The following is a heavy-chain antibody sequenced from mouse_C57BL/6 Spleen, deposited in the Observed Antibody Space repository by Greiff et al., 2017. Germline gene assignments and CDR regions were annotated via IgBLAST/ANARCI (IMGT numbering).Heavy chain of an antibody. CDR1: GYSITSGYY. CDR2: ISYDGSN. V-gene: IGHV3-6*01. J-gene: IGHJ3*01. Sequence: EVKVEESGPGLVKPSQSLSLTCSVTGYSITSGYYWNWIRQFPGNKLEWMGYISYDGSNNYNPSLKNRISITRDTSKNQFFLTLNSVTTEDTATYYCARGGYYSNYEGFAYWGQGTLVTVSA. CDR3: ARGGYYSNYEGFAY. D-gene: IGHD2-5*01.